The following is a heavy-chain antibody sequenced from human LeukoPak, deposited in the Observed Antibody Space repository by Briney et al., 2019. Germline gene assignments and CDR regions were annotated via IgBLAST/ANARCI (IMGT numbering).Heavy chain of an antibody. D-gene: IGHD5-24*01. CDR2: IKQDGSKE. Sequence: GGSLRLSCAASGFPFSSYWMTWVRQAPGKGLEWVANIKQDGSKESYVDSVKGRFTISRDNAKNSLYLQMNSLRAEDTAIYYCTRVGYIDEGIDYWGQGTLVTVSS. CDR1: GFPFSSYW. J-gene: IGHJ4*02. CDR3: TRVGYIDEGIDY. V-gene: IGHV3-7*04.